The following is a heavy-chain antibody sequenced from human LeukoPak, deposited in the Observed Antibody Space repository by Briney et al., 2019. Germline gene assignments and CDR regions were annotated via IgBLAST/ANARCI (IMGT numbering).Heavy chain of an antibody. CDR2: MNPLSGNT. CDR3: VRSLAVDGTRAY. V-gene: IGHV1-8*01. D-gene: IGHD6-19*01. CDR1: GYSFVTSD. Sequence: ASVKVSCKASGYSFVTSDINWVRQAAGQGLEWMGWMNPLSGNTGYAQKFQGRATMTRNTSTGTAYMELSSLRSEDTAVYYCVRSLAVDGTRAYWGQGTPVIVSS. J-gene: IGHJ4*02.